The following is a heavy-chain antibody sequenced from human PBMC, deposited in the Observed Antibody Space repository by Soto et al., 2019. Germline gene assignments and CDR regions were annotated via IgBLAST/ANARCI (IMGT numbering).Heavy chain of an antibody. Sequence: QVQLQQWGAGLLKPSETLSLTCAVYGGSFRDYYWSWIRQSPGKGLEWIGEINHRGSTTYNPSLMSRVTMSLATSKNQFSLALRSVTPADTAVYYCASIVSGDFDYWGQGSLVTVSS. J-gene: IGHJ4*02. D-gene: IGHD3-16*02. CDR2: INHRGST. CDR1: GGSFRDYY. CDR3: ASIVSGDFDY. V-gene: IGHV4-34*02.